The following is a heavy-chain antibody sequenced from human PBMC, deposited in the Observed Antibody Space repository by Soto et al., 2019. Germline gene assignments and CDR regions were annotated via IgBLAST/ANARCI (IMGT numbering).Heavy chain of an antibody. Sequence: ASETLSLTCTVSGGSIRSYCWTWIRQPPGEGLEWIGEINHSGSTNYNPSLKSRVTISVDTSKNQFSLKLSSVTAADTAVYYCARGKGTIFGVVILYYYYMDVWGKGTTVTVSS. V-gene: IGHV4-34*01. J-gene: IGHJ6*03. CDR3: ARGKGTIFGVVILYYYYMDV. CDR2: INHSGST. D-gene: IGHD3-3*01. CDR1: GGSIRSYC.